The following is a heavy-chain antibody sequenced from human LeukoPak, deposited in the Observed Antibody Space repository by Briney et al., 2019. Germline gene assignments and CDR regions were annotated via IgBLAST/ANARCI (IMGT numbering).Heavy chain of an antibody. CDR1: GYSFTSYW. Sequence: GESLKISCKGSGYSFTSYWIGWVRQMPGKGLEWMGIIYPGDSDTRYSPSFQGQVTISADKSISTAYLQWSSLEASDTAMYYCAMKYSSGYSYFDYWGQGTLVTVSS. D-gene: IGHD3-22*01. J-gene: IGHJ4*02. CDR2: IYPGDSDT. V-gene: IGHV5-51*01. CDR3: AMKYSSGYSYFDY.